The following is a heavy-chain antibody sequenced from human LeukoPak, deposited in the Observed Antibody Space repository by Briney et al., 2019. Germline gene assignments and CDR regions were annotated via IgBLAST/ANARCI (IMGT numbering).Heavy chain of an antibody. J-gene: IGHJ4*02. CDR3: AKRYFDWFFDY. Sequence: GGSLRLSCAASGFTFSSYWMSWVRQAPGKGLEWVSAISGSGGSTYYADSVKGRFTISRDNSKNTLYLQMNSLRAEGTAVYYCAKRYFDWFFDYWGQGTLVTVSS. CDR1: GFTFSSYW. V-gene: IGHV3-23*01. CDR2: ISGSGGST. D-gene: IGHD3-9*01.